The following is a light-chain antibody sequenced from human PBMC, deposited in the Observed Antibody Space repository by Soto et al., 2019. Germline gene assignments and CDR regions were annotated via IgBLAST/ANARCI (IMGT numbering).Light chain of an antibody. J-gene: IGKJ1*01. CDR3: QQYGRSQT. V-gene: IGKV3-20*01. Sequence: EIVLTQSLGTLSLSPGERATLSCRASQSVNIRYLAWYQQKLGQAPRPLIYGASSRATDIPDRFSGSGSGTDFTLSISRLEPEDFAVYYCQQYGRSQTFGQGTKVEIK. CDR1: QSVNIRY. CDR2: GAS.